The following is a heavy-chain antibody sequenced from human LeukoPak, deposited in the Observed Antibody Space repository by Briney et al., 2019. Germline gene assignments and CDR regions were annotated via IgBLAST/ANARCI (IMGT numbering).Heavy chain of an antibody. CDR3: ATDPVEMATITDS. D-gene: IGHD5-24*01. J-gene: IGHJ4*02. V-gene: IGHV1-69-2*01. Sequence: ASVKVSCKVSGYTFTDYYMHWVQQAPGKGLEWMGLVDPEDGETIYAEKFQGRVTITADTSTDTAYMELSSLRSEDKAVYYCATDPVEMATITDSWGQGTLVTVSS. CDR2: VDPEDGET. CDR1: GYTFTDYY.